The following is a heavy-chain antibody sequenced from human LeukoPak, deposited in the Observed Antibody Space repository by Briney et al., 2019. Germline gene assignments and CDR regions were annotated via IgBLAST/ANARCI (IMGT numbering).Heavy chain of an antibody. V-gene: IGHV3-9*01. CDR2: ISWNSGSI. CDR3: AKDISDYYDSSGYYVY. CDR1: GFTFDDYA. Sequence: GRSLRLPCAASGFTFDDYAMHWVRQAPGKGLEWVSGISWNSGSIGYADSVKGRFTISRDNAKNSLYLQMNSLRAEDTALYYCAKDISDYYDSSGYYVYWGQGTLVTVSS. J-gene: IGHJ4*02. D-gene: IGHD3-22*01.